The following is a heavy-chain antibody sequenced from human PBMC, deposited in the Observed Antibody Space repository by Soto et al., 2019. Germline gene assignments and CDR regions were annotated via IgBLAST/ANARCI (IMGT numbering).Heavy chain of an antibody. CDR3: AIRGRYCGGDCYSSYYYYGMDV. D-gene: IGHD2-21*02. Sequence: PGESLKISCKGSGYSFTSYWIGWVRQMPGKGQEWMGIIYPGDSDTRYSPSFQGQVTISADKSISTAYLQWSSLKASDTAMYYCAIRGRYCGGDCYSSYYYYGMDVWGQGTTVTVSS. J-gene: IGHJ6*02. V-gene: IGHV5-51*01. CDR2: IYPGDSDT. CDR1: GYSFTSYW.